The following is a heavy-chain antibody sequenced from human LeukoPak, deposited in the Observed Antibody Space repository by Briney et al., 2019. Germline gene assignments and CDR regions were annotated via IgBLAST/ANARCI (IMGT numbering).Heavy chain of an antibody. J-gene: IGHJ4*02. CDR2: INHSGST. CDR1: GGSFSGYY. CDR3: ARDRHQLRRPYYFDY. V-gene: IGHV4-34*01. Sequence: PSETLSLTCAVYGGSFSGYYWSWIRQPPGKGLEWIGEINHSGSTNYNPSLKSRVTISVDTSKNQFSLKLSSVTVADTAVYYCARDRHQLRRPYYFDYWGQGTLVTVSS. D-gene: IGHD2-2*01.